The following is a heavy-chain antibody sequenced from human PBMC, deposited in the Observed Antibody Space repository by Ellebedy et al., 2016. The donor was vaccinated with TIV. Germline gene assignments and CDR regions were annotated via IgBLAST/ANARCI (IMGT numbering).Heavy chain of an antibody. V-gene: IGHV3-30*03. CDR1: GFAFSTYA. Sequence: GESLKISCAASGFAFSTYAMHWLRQAPGKGLEWVAVISNDESGKHYEDSVKGRFTISRDNAENTLDLQMSSLRAEDTALYYCARHSGGHGFDIWGQGTMVTVSP. D-gene: IGHD2-21*01. CDR2: ISNDESGK. CDR3: ARHSGGHGFDI. J-gene: IGHJ3*02.